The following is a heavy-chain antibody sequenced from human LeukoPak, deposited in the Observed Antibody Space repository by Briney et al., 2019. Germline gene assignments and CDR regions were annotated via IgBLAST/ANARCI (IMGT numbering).Heavy chain of an antibody. CDR1: GFRFYDYG. CDR2: INWNGIST. J-gene: IGHJ6*03. CDR3: ARAPLTRYWYESSFDHDTFYYYMDV. D-gene: IGHD3-22*01. Sequence: PGGSLRLSCAASGFRFYDYGMTWVRQAPGKGLEWVSGINWNGISTGYADSVKGRFTISRDNAKNSLYLQMNSLRAEDTAFYYCARAPLTRYWYESSFDHDTFYYYMDVWGKGTTVTVSS. V-gene: IGHV3-20*04.